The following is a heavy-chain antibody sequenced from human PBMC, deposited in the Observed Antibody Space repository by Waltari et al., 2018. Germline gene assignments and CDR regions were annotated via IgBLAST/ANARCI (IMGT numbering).Heavy chain of an antibody. Sequence: QVQLVQSGAEVKKPGASVKVSCKVSGYTLTELPLHWVRQAPGQGLEWMGGFDPEDGETIYAQKFQGRVTMTEDTSTDTAYMELSSLRSEDTAVYYCATDTLGDSSSWGSYWYFDLWGRGTLVTVSS. CDR2: FDPEDGET. J-gene: IGHJ2*01. CDR3: ATDTLGDSSSWGSYWYFDL. CDR1: GYTLTELP. V-gene: IGHV1-24*01. D-gene: IGHD6-13*01.